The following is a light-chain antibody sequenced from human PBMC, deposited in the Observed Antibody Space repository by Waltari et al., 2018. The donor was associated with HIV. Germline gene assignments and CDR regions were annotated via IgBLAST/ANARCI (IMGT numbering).Light chain of an antibody. J-gene: IGKJ4*01. CDR3: QQFNGYPLT. V-gene: IGKV1-9*01. CDR1: QGVSRY. Sequence: DIQLTQSPSFLSVSVGDRVTITCRASQGVSRYSAWYQQKAGKAPKVLIYTASTLQSGVPSRFSGSGSGTEFTLTISSLQPEDFATYYCQQFNGYPLTFGGGTKVEIK. CDR2: TAS.